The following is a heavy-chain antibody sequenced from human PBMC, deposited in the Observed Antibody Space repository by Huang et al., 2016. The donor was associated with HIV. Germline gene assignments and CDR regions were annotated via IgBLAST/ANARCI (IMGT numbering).Heavy chain of an antibody. CDR3: AKRGGAWGSPYAFDL. J-gene: IGHJ3*01. CDR1: GGSFNNFG. V-gene: IGHV1-69*13. D-gene: IGHD3-16*01. Sequence: QVQLVQSGAEVRKPGSSVKVSCRASGGSFNNFGINWVRQAPGQGLAGMGGIIQRCGTRNDEQRCKDRVTITADETTGVVHLEVTSLRSDDTAVYFCAKRGGAWGSPYAFDLWGPGTMVTVSS. CDR2: IIQRCGTR.